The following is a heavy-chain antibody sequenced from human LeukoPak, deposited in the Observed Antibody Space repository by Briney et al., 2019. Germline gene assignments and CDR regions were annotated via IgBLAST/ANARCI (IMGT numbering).Heavy chain of an antibody. D-gene: IGHD5-18*01. J-gene: IGHJ4*02. CDR3: ARDRGYSYGPFDY. V-gene: IGHV3-21*01. CDR1: GFTFSTYS. CDR2: ISSSSSYI. Sequence: GGSLRLSCAASGFTFSTYSMNWGRQAPGKGLEWVSSISSSSSYIYYADSVKGRFTISRDNAKNSLYLQMNSLRAEDTAVYYCARDRGYSYGPFDYWGQGTLVTVSS.